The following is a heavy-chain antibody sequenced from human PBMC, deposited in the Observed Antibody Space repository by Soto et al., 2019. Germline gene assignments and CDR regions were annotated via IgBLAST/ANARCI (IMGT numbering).Heavy chain of an antibody. J-gene: IGHJ6*03. CDR1: GYTFTGYY. CDR2: INPNSGGT. CDR3: ARGLQSVLAARHRFVGYYYMDV. V-gene: IGHV1-2*04. D-gene: IGHD6-6*01. Sequence: ASVKVSCKASGYTFTGYYMHWVRQAPGQRHEEMGWINPNSGGTNYAQKFQGWVTMTRDTSISTAYMELSRLRSDDTAVYYCARGLQSVLAARHRFVGYYYMDVWGKGTTVTVSS.